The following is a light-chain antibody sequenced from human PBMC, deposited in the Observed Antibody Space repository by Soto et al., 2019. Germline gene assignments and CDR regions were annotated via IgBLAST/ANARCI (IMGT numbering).Light chain of an antibody. CDR2: DTS. CDR3: QQYGSSGT. CDR1: ESVGSY. V-gene: IGKV3-11*01. Sequence: EVVLTQSPATLSLSPGESATLSCRASESVGSYLAWYQQRPDQAPRLVIYDTSTRATGIPARFSGSGSGTDFTLTISSLEPEDFAVYYCQQYGSSGTFGQGTKVDIK. J-gene: IGKJ1*01.